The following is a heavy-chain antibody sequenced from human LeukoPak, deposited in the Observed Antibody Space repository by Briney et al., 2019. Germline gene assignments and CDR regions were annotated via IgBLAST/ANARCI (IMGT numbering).Heavy chain of an antibody. D-gene: IGHD3/OR15-3a*01. CDR3: ARQTGSGLFILP. Sequence: PGGSLRLSCAGSGFSFSSYGMHWVRQAPGKGLEWMAFIRSDGSNKYYADSVKGRFTISRDNSKNTLYLQMNSLRAEDTAVYYCARQTGSGLFILPGGQGTLVTVSS. J-gene: IGHJ5*02. V-gene: IGHV3-30*02. CDR2: IRSDGSNK. CDR1: GFSFSSYG.